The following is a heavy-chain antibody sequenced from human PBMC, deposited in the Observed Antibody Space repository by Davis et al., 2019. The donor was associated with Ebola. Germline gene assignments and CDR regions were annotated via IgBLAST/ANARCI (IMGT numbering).Heavy chain of an antibody. Sequence: PSETLSLTCTVSGGSSSSSSYYWGWIRQPPGKGLEWIGSIHYSGSTYYNPSLKSRVTVSKDTSKNQFSLKLSSVTAADTAVYYCARGRAAAGLYYFDYWGQGTLVTVSS. CDR2: IHYSGST. J-gene: IGHJ4*02. CDR3: ARGRAAAGLYYFDY. V-gene: IGHV4-39*07. D-gene: IGHD6-13*01. CDR1: GGSSSSSSYY.